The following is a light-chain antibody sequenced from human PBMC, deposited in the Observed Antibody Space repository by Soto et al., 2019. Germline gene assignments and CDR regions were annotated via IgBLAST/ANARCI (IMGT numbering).Light chain of an antibody. Sequence: EIVMTQSPATLSVSPGERATLSCRASQTVNNNLAWYQQKPCQAPRLLIYGASARATGIPARFSGSGSGTDFTLTISSLQSEDFAVYYCQQYNNWPLTFGGGTKVEIK. CDR1: QTVNNN. V-gene: IGKV3-15*01. J-gene: IGKJ4*01. CDR2: GAS. CDR3: QQYNNWPLT.